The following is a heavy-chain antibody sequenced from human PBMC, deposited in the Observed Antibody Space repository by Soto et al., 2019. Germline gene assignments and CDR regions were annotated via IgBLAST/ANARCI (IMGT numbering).Heavy chain of an antibody. Sequence: GGSLRLSCAASGFTFSNAWMSWVRQAPGKGLEWVGRIKSKTDGGTTDYAAPVKGRFTISRDDSKNTLYLQMNSLKTEDTAVYYCATDSRSSGYYYYMDVWGKGTTVTVSS. CDR1: GFTFSNAW. CDR2: IKSKTDGGTT. V-gene: IGHV3-15*01. D-gene: IGHD6-6*01. J-gene: IGHJ6*03. CDR3: ATDSRSSGYYYYMDV.